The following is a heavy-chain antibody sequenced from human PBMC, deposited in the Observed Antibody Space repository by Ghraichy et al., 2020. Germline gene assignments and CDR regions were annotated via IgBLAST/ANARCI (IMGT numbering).Heavy chain of an antibody. V-gene: IGHV4-34*01. CDR3: ARLLTYSSSSRVNAFDI. CDR1: GGSFSGYY. CDR2: INHSGST. Sequence: SETLSLTCAVYGGSFSGYYWSWIRQPPGKGLEWIGEINHSGSTNYNPSLKSRVTISVDTSKNQFSLKLSSVTAADTAVYYCARLLTYSSSSRVNAFDIWGQGTMVTVSS. J-gene: IGHJ3*02. D-gene: IGHD6-6*01.